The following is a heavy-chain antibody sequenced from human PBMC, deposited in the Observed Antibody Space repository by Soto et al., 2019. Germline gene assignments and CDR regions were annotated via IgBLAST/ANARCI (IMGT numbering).Heavy chain of an antibody. CDR2: IYRTGSI. CDR1: GGSFTSNNW. Sequence: SETLSLTCAVSGGSFTSNNWWTWVRQPPGQGLEWIGEIYRTGSINYNPSLKSRVTISLDKPENQFSLKVTSLTAADTAVYYCASRDPGTSVDYWGQGTLVTVSS. J-gene: IGHJ4*02. V-gene: IGHV4-4*02. D-gene: IGHD1-7*01. CDR3: ASRDPGTSVDY.